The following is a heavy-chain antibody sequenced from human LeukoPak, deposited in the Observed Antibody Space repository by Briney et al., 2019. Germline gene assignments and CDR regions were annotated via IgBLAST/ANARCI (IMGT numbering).Heavy chain of an antibody. CDR1: GFTFRSYA. CDR2: IYSGGST. D-gene: IGHD6-13*01. J-gene: IGHJ4*02. CDR3: ARGRPPYRSSWLPRFTLFDY. V-gene: IGHV3-53*01. Sequence: GGSLRLSCAASGFTFRSYAMAWVRQAPGKGLEWVSVIYSGGSTYYADSVKGRFTISRDNSKNTLYLQMNSLRAEDTAVYYCARGRPPYRSSWLPRFTLFDYWGQGTLVTVSS.